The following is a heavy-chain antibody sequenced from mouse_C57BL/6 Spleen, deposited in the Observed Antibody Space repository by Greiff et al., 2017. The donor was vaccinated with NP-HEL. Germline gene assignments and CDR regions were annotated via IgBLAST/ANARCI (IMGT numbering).Heavy chain of an antibody. CDR2: ISSGGSYT. J-gene: IGHJ2*01. Sequence: EVQVVESGGDLVKPGGSLKLSCAASGFTFSSYGMSWVRQTPDKRLEWVATISSGGSYTYYPDSVKGRFTISRDNAKNTLYLQMSSLKSEDAAMCYCARHGAGGNYFDYWGQGTTLTVSS. D-gene: IGHD3-3*01. CDR1: GFTFSSYG. CDR3: ARHGAGGNYFDY. V-gene: IGHV5-6*01.